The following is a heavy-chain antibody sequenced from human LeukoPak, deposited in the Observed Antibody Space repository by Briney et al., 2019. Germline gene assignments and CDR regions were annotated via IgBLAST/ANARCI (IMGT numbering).Heavy chain of an antibody. D-gene: IGHD3-3*01. CDR1: GGTFSSYA. CDR3: ARGLYYDFWSGYSDDYYYYYMDV. Sequence: SVKVSCKASGGTFSSYAISWVRQAPGQGLEWMGGIIPIFGTANYAQKFQGRVTITTDESTSTAYMELSSLRSEDTAVYYCARGLYYDFWSGYSDDYYYYYMDVWGKGTTVTVSS. CDR2: IIPIFGTA. V-gene: IGHV1-69*05. J-gene: IGHJ6*03.